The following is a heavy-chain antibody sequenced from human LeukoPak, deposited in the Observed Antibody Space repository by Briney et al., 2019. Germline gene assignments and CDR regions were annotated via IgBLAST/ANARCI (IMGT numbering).Heavy chain of an antibody. J-gene: IGHJ4*02. V-gene: IGHV3-30*18. D-gene: IGHD3-9*01. CDR3: AKDGELRYFDWSFDY. Sequence: PGGSLRLSCAASGFTFSSYGMHWVRQAPGKGLEWVAVISYDGSNKYYADSVKGRFTISRDNSKNTLYLQMNSLRAEDTAVYYCAKDGELRYFDWSFDYWGQGTLVTVSS. CDR1: GFTFSSYG. CDR2: ISYDGSNK.